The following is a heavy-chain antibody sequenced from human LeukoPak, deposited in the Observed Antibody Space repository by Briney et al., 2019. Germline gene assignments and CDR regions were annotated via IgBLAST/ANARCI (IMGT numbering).Heavy chain of an antibody. CDR1: GGSISSGSYY. Sequence: PSETLSLTCTVSGGSISSGSYYWNWIRQPPGKGLEWIGYIYYSGSTNYNPSLKSRVTISVDTSKNQFSLKLSSVTAADTAVYYCARTYDIFSWFDPWGQGTLVTVSS. D-gene: IGHD3-9*01. J-gene: IGHJ5*02. CDR3: ARTYDIFSWFDP. CDR2: IYYSGST. V-gene: IGHV4-61*01.